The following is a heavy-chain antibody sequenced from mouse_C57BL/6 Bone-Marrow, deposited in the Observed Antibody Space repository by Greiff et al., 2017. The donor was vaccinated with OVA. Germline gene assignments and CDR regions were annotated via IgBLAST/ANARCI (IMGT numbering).Heavy chain of an antibody. Sequence: QVQLQQPGAELVKPGASVKVSCKASGYTFTSYWMHWVKQRPGQGLEWIGRIRPSDSDTNYNQKFKGKATLTVDKSSSTAYMQLSSLTSEDSAVYYCAIRYYGSSLFDYWGQGTTLTVSS. CDR1: GYTFTSYW. J-gene: IGHJ2*01. D-gene: IGHD1-1*01. CDR3: AIRYYGSSLFDY. V-gene: IGHV1-74*01. CDR2: IRPSDSDT.